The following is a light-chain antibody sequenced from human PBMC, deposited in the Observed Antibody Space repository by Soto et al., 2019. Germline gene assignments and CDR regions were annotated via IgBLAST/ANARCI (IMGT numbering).Light chain of an antibody. V-gene: IGKV3-20*01. Sequence: EFVLTQSPGTLSLSPGERASLSCRASQSVSNNYLAWYQQKPGQAPRLVIYGASNRATGIPDRFSASGSGTDFTLTISRLEPEDFAVYYCQQYISSPLTFGQGTKVDIK. CDR1: QSVSNNY. J-gene: IGKJ1*01. CDR3: QQYISSPLT. CDR2: GAS.